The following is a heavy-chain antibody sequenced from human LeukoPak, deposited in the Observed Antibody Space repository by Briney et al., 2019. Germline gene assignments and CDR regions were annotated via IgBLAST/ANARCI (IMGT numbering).Heavy chain of an antibody. D-gene: IGHD3-10*01. J-gene: IGHJ4*02. CDR2: INSNSGGT. V-gene: IGHV1-2*06. CDR1: GYTFSDYS. CDR3: ARGGSGSGYLYYFDS. Sequence: GSVKVSCKASGYTFSDYSIHWVRQAPGQGLEWMGRINSNSGGTSYAQNFQGRVTMTRDTSITTAYMEVSGLTSDDTAVYYCARGGSGSGYLYYFDSWGQGTLVSVSS.